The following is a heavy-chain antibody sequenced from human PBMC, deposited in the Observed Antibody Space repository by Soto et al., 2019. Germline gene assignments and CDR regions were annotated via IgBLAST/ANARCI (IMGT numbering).Heavy chain of an antibody. D-gene: IGHD6-13*01. Sequence: GGSLRLSCAASGFTFDDYAMQWVWQVPGKGLEWVSGINWNSGSIGYGDSVKGRFAISRDNAKNSLHLQMNSLSAEDTAFYYCVKDESINWYSGHFRHWGQGTLVTVSS. CDR3: VKDESINWYSGHFRH. CDR1: GFTFDDYA. CDR2: INWNSGSI. J-gene: IGHJ1*01. V-gene: IGHV3-9*01.